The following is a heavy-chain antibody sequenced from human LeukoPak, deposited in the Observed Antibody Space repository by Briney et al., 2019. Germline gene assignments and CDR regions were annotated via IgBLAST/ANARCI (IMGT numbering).Heavy chain of an antibody. CDR3: ASQYYYDSSGYFGY. Sequence: AASVKVSCKASGYTFTGYYMHWVRQAPGQGLEWMGRINPNSGGTNYAQKFQGRVTMTRDTSISTAYMELSRLRSDDTAVYYCASQYYYDSSGYFGYWGQGTLVTVSS. D-gene: IGHD3-22*01. CDR1: GYTFTGYY. J-gene: IGHJ4*02. V-gene: IGHV1-2*06. CDR2: INPNSGGT.